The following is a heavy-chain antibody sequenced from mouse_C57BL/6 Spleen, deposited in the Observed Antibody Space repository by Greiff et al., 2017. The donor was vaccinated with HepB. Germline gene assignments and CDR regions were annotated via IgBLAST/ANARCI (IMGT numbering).Heavy chain of an antibody. D-gene: IGHD2-1*01. CDR1: GYTFTDYY. CDR3: ARRGEIYYGGYFDY. J-gene: IGHJ2*01. Sequence: EVKLVESGPVLVKPGASVKMSCKASGYTFTDYYMNWVKQSHGKSLEWIGVINPYNGGTSYNQKFKGKATLTVDKSSSTAYMELNSLTSEDSAVYYCARRGEIYYGGYFDYWGQGTTLTVSS. CDR2: INPYNGGT. V-gene: IGHV1-19*01.